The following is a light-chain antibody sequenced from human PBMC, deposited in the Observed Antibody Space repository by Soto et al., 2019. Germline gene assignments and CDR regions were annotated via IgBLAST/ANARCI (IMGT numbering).Light chain of an antibody. CDR1: QSLLDSDDGNTY. Sequence: IVMTQTPLSLPVTPGEPASISCRSSQSLLDSDDGNTYLDWYLQKPGQSPQLLIYTLSYRAYGVPDRFSGSGSGTDFTLKISRVEAEDVGVYYCMQRIEFPFTFGGGTKVEIK. V-gene: IGKV2-40*01. CDR3: MQRIEFPFT. CDR2: TLS. J-gene: IGKJ4*01.